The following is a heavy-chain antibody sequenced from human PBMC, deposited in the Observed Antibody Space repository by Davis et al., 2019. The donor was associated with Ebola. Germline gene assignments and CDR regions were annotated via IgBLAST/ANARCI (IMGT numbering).Heavy chain of an antibody. V-gene: IGHV3-43D*03. Sequence: PGGSLRLSCAASGFTLDDYAMHWVRQAPGKGLEWVSLISWDGGSTYYADSVKGRFTISRDNSKNSLYLQMNSLRAEDTALYYCAKDKMIAVAGMTYYYYGMDVWGQGTTVTVSS. D-gene: IGHD6-19*01. CDR3: AKDKMIAVAGMTYYYYGMDV. CDR1: GFTLDDYA. CDR2: ISWDGGST. J-gene: IGHJ6*02.